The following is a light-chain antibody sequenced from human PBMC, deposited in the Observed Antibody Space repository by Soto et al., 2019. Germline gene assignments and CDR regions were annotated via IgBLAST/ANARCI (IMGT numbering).Light chain of an antibody. CDR3: QQNGSSPPWT. CDR2: GAS. Sequence: EIVLTQSPGTLSLSPGERATLSCRASPSVSSNYLAWYQQKPGQAPSLLIYGASTRAAAIPDRFSGSGSGTDFTLTISRLEPEDFAVYYCQQNGSSPPWTFGQGTKVEVK. J-gene: IGKJ1*01. CDR1: PSVSSNY. V-gene: IGKV3-20*01.